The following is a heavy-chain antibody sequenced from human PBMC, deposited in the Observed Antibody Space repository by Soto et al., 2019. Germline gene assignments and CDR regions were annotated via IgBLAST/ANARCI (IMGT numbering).Heavy chain of an antibody. Sequence: SETLSLTCTVSGGSISSSSYYWGWIRQPPGKGLEWIGSIYYSGSTYYNPSLKSRVTISVDTSKNQFSLKLSSVTAADTAVYYCARKGYYYDISGPYNWFDPWGQGTLVTVSS. CDR1: GGSISSSSYY. V-gene: IGHV4-39*01. CDR3: ARKGYYYDISGPYNWFDP. J-gene: IGHJ5*02. D-gene: IGHD3-22*01. CDR2: IYYSGST.